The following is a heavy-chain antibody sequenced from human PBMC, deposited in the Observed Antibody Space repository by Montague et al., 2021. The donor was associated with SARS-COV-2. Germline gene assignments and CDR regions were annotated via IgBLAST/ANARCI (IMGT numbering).Heavy chain of an antibody. CDR3: ATLPCGIPIFGVVQGYYYDG. Sequence: SETLSLTCTVSGASISSSNYYWGWIRQPPGKGLEWIGFMYYSGSTYYNPTLKSRVTISVDTSKNQLSLKLSSVTAADTAVYYCATLPCGIPIFGVVQGYYYDGWGQGATVTVSS. CDR1: GASISSSNYY. D-gene: IGHD3-3*01. J-gene: IGHJ4*02. V-gene: IGHV4-39*07. CDR2: MYYSGST.